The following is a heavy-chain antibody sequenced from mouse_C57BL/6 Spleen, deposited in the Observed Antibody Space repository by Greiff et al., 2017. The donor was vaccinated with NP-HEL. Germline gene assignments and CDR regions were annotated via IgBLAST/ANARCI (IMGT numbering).Heavy chain of an antibody. CDR3: ATYDYDGMQDY. Sequence: QVQLKESGAELVRPGTSVKVSCKASGYAFTNYLIEWVKQRPGQGLEWIGVINPGSGGTNYNEKFKGKATLTADKSSSTAYMQLSSLTSEDSAVYFCATYDYDGMQDYWGQGTTLTVSS. CDR1: GYAFTNYL. V-gene: IGHV1-54*01. J-gene: IGHJ2*01. D-gene: IGHD2-4*01. CDR2: INPGSGGT.